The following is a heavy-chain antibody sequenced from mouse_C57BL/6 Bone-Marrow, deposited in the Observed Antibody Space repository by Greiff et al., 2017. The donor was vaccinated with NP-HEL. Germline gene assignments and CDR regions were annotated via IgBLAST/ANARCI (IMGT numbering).Heavy chain of an antibody. CDR1: GYAFSSYW. CDR2: IYPGDGDT. Sequence: VQLQESGAELVKPGASVKISCKASGYAFSSYWMNWVKQRPGKGLEWIGQIYPGDGDTNYNGKFKGKATLTADKSSSTAYMQLSSLTSEDSAVYFCARSWGYDGWFAYWGQGTLVTVSA. J-gene: IGHJ3*01. V-gene: IGHV1-80*01. D-gene: IGHD2-2*01. CDR3: ARSWGYDGWFAY.